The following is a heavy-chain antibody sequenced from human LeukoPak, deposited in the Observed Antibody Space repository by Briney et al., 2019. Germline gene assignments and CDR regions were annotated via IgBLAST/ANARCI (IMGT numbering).Heavy chain of an antibody. CDR3: RTDRYGDYGDYIDY. CDR1: GYTFTGYY. CDR2: INPNSGGT. D-gene: IGHD4-17*01. Sequence: ASMKVSCKASGYTFTGYYMHWVRQAPGQGLEWMGWINPNSGGTNHAQKFQGRVTMTRDTSISTAYMELSRLRSDDTAVYYCRTDRYGDYGDYIDYWGQGTLVTVSS. V-gene: IGHV1-2*02. J-gene: IGHJ4*02.